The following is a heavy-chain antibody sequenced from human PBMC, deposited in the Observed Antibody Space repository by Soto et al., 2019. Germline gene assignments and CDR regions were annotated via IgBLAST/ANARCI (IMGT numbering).Heavy chain of an antibody. Sequence: HLVESGGGLVKPGGSLRLSCAASGFTFSNAWMSWVRQAPGKGLDWVGRIKGEADGGTTDYAAPVKGRITISRDNSKDTLYLHMNSLKTEDTAVYYCTTGLSTGYYNFDYWGQGTPVTVSS. V-gene: IGHV3-15*01. J-gene: IGHJ4*02. CDR3: TTGLSTGYYNFDY. D-gene: IGHD3-22*01. CDR1: GFTFSNAW. CDR2: IKGEADGGTT.